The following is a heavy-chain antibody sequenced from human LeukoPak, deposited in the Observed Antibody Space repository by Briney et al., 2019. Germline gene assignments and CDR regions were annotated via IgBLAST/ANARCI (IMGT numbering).Heavy chain of an antibody. Sequence: SETLSLTCAVSGDSIGSYYWSWIRQPPGKGLEWIGYIYYSGTTNYNPSLKSRVTISIETSKNQFSLKLSSVTAADTAVYYCARGERGTYYYDSSGPRHAFDIWGQGTMVTVSS. CDR2: IYYSGTT. CDR1: GDSIGSYY. D-gene: IGHD3-22*01. V-gene: IGHV4-59*01. J-gene: IGHJ3*02. CDR3: ARGERGTYYYDSSGPRHAFDI.